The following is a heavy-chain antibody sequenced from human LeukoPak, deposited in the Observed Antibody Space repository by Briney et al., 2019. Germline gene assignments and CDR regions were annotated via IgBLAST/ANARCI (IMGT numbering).Heavy chain of an antibody. Sequence: GASVKVSCKASGGTFISYAISWVRQAPGQGLEWMGGIIPIFGTANYAQKFQGRVTITADESTSTAYMELSSLRSEDTAVYYCAGTKADYGGNSGAFDIWGQGTMVTVSS. CDR1: GGTFISYA. V-gene: IGHV1-69*13. J-gene: IGHJ3*02. CDR2: IIPIFGTA. D-gene: IGHD4-23*01. CDR3: AGTKADYGGNSGAFDI.